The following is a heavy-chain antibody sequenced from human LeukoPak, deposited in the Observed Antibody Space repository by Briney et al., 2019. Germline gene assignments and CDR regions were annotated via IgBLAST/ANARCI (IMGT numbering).Heavy chain of an antibody. CDR2: IYPGDSDT. CDR1: GYXFSSYW. V-gene: IGHV5-51*01. Sequence: GESLKISCNGSGYXFSSYWIGWVRQMPGKGLEWMGIIYPGDSDTRYSPSFQGQVTISADKSISTAYLQWSILKASDTAMYYCARRDGYDSTTFDYWGQGTLVTVSS. J-gene: IGHJ4*02. CDR3: ARRDGYDSTTFDY. D-gene: IGHD5-24*01.